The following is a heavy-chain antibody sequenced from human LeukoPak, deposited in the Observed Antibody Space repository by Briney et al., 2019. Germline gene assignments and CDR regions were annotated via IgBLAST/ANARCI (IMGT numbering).Heavy chain of an antibody. CDR3: AKAPIKYSYAAYYFDY. D-gene: IGHD5-18*01. Sequence: GGSLRLSCAASGFTFSSYAMSWVRQAPGKGLEWVSAISGSGGSTYYADSVKGRFTISRDNSKNTLYLQMNSLRAEDTAVYYCAKAPIKYSYAAYYFDYWGQGTLVTVSS. J-gene: IGHJ4*02. V-gene: IGHV3-23*01. CDR1: GFTFSSYA. CDR2: ISGSGGST.